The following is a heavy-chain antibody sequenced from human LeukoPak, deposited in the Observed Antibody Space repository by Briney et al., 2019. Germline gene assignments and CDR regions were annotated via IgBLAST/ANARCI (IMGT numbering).Heavy chain of an antibody. CDR2: IYNSENT. J-gene: IGHJ4*02. CDR1: GGSISSYY. Sequence: SETLSLTCTVSGGSISSYYWSWIRQPPGKGLEWIGYIYNSENTNYNPSLKSRVTISIDTSKNQFSLKLSSVTAAGTAVYYCGAESERWLVRSWGQGTLVTVSS. CDR3: GAESERWLVRS. D-gene: IGHD6-19*01. V-gene: IGHV4-59*01.